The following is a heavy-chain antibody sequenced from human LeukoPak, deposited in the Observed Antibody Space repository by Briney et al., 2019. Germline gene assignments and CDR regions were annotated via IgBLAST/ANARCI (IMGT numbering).Heavy chain of an antibody. Sequence: PSETLSLTCAVYGGSFSGYYWSWIRQPPGKGLEWIGEINHSGSTNYNPSLKSRVTISVDTSKNQFSLKLSSVTAADTAVYYCARTQTISGAFDIWGQGTMVTVSS. CDR3: ARTQTISGAFDI. CDR2: INHSGST. V-gene: IGHV4-34*01. D-gene: IGHD3-9*01. J-gene: IGHJ3*02. CDR1: GGSFSGYY.